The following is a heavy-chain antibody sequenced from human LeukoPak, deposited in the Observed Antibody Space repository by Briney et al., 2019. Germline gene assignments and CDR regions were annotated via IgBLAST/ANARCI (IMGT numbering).Heavy chain of an antibody. V-gene: IGHV1-69*13. CDR1: GGTFNTYA. J-gene: IGHJ4*02. D-gene: IGHD5-12*01. CDR3: ARCPWLRDGQGAYYFDY. CDR2: IIPMFDTA. Sequence: SVKVSCKASGGTFNTYAITWVRQAPGQGLEWMGGIIPMFDTADYAQKFQDRVTITADESTSTAYMELSSLRSEDTAVYYCARCPWLRDGQGAYYFDYWGQGTLVTVSS.